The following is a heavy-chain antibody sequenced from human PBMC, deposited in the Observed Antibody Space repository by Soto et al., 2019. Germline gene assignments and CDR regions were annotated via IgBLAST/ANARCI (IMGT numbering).Heavy chain of an antibody. CDR3: ARDFTYYDFWSGYYSSSYGMDV. D-gene: IGHD3-3*01. J-gene: IGHJ6*02. Sequence: PGGSLRLSCAASGFTFSSYGMHWVRQAPGKGLEWVAVIWYDGSNKYYADSVKGRFTISRDNSKNTLYLQMNSLRAEDTAVYYCARDFTYYDFWSGYYSSSYGMDVWGQGTTVTVSS. CDR1: GFTFSSYG. CDR2: IWYDGSNK. V-gene: IGHV3-33*01.